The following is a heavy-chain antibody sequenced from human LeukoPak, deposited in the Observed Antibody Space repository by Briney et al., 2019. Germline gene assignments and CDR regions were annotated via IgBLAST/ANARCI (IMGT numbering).Heavy chain of an antibody. J-gene: IGHJ4*02. V-gene: IGHV3-23*01. CDR3: AKRPIAAAGTYYFDY. Sequence: GGSLRLSCAAPGFTFSSYAMSWVRQAPGKGLEWVSAISGSGGSTYYADSVKGRFTISRDNSKNTLYLQMNSLRAEDTAVYYCAKRPIAAAGTYYFDYWGQGTLVTVSS. CDR1: GFTFSSYA. D-gene: IGHD6-13*01. CDR2: ISGSGGST.